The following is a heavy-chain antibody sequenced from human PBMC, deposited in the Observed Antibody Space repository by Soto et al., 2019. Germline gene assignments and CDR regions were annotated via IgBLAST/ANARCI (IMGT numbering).Heavy chain of an antibody. V-gene: IGHV1-2*04. CDR2: INPNSGGT. CDR1: GYTFTGYY. D-gene: IGHD3-3*01. Sequence: ASVKVSCKASGYTFTGYYMHWVRQAPGQGLEWMGWINPNSGGTNYAQKFQGWVTMTRDTSISTAYMELSRLRSDDTAVYYCARGTSRYDFWSGPTYYYYMDVWGKGTTVTVSS. CDR3: ARGTSRYDFWSGPTYYYYMDV. J-gene: IGHJ6*03.